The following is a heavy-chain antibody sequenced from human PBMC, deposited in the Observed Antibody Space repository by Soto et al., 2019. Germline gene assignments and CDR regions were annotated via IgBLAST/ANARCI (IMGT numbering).Heavy chain of an antibody. J-gene: IGHJ4*02. V-gene: IGHV3-7*01. CDR2: INEDGSEE. Sequence: EVQLVESGGVVVQPGGSLRLSCAASGFSISDYWMSWVRQAPGKGLEWVGNINEDGSEENYVDSVKGRFTISRDNARNSLHLQMNSLRVEDTAVYYCCHTWVGGQGTLVTVSS. CDR3: CHTWV. D-gene: IGHD1-26*01. CDR1: GFSISDYW.